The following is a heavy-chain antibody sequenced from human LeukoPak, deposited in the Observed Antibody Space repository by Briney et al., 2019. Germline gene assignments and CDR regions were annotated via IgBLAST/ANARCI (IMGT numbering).Heavy chain of an antibody. V-gene: IGHV3-33*06. CDR1: GFTFSGYG. Sequence: GRSLRLSCAASGFTFSGYGMHWVRQAPGKGLEWVAVIWHDGSAKFYVDPVRGRFSISRDDSKNTLYLQMNSLRAEDTALYYCAKDNRGGWSGYFDYWGRGTLVTVSS. D-gene: IGHD6-19*01. CDR2: IWHDGSAK. J-gene: IGHJ4*02. CDR3: AKDNRGGWSGYFDY.